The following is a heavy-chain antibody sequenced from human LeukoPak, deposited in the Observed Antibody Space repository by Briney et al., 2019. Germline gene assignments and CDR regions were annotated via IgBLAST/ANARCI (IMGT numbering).Heavy chain of an antibody. CDR3: AATFGSDSYYYYYYGMAV. J-gene: IGHJ6*02. D-gene: IGHD3-10*01. CDR1: GGSVSSGDYY. CDR2: THSSGHT. V-gene: IGHV4-30-4*01. Sequence: PSETLSLTCTVSGGSVSSGDYYWIWIRQPPGKGLEWIGYTHSSGHTFYNPTLKSRTTISVDPSQNHFSLRLTSVTAADSAGFYCAATFGSDSYYYYYYGMAVWGQGTSVTVS.